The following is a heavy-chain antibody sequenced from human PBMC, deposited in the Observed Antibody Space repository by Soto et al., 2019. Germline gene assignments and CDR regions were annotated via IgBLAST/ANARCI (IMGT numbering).Heavy chain of an antibody. CDR1: GGSISSGGYY. V-gene: IGHV4-39*07. J-gene: IGHJ6*02. Sequence: SETLSLTCTVSGGSISSGGYYWSWIRQPPGKGLEWIGEINHSGSTNYNPSLKSRVTISVDTSKNQFSLKLSSVTAADTAVYYCARIRPRITIFGEAHKYYYGMDVWGQGTTVTVSS. D-gene: IGHD3-3*01. CDR3: ARIRPRITIFGEAHKYYYGMDV. CDR2: INHSGST.